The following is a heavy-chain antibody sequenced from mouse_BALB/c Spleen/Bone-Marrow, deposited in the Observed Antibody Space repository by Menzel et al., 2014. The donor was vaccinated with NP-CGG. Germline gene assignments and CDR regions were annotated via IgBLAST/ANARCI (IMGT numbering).Heavy chain of an antibody. CDR1: GFTFSDYG. Sequence: EVMLVESGGGLVQPGGSRKLSCAASGFTFSDYGMAWVRQAPGKGPEWVAFISNLAYSIYYADTVTGRFTIASENAKSTLYLEMSSLRSEDTAIYYCTRNYGNQGAMDYWGQGTSVTVSS. CDR3: TRNYGNQGAMDY. D-gene: IGHD2-1*01. J-gene: IGHJ4*01. CDR2: ISNLAYSI. V-gene: IGHV5-15*02.